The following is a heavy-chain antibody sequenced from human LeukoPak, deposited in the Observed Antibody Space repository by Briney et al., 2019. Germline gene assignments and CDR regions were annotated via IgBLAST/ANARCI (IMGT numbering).Heavy chain of an antibody. Sequence: GGSLRLSCAASGFTFSSYSMNWVRQAPGKGLEWVSYISSSSSTIYYADSVKGRFTISRDNAKNSLYLQMNSLTAADTAVYYCARAPRDFWSGYSFDSWGQGTLVTVSS. CDR2: ISSSSSTI. CDR3: ARAPRDFWSGYSFDS. D-gene: IGHD3-3*01. J-gene: IGHJ4*02. CDR1: GFTFSSYS. V-gene: IGHV3-48*04.